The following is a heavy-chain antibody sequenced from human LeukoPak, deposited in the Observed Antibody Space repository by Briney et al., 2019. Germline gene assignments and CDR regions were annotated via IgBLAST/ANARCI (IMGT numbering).Heavy chain of an antibody. J-gene: IGHJ3*02. CDR3: ARVTPYDSSSRSRGAFDI. CDR1: GYTFTGYY. CDR2: INPNSGGT. Sequence: ASVKVSCKASGYTFTGYYMHWVRQAPGQGLEWMGWINPNSGGTNYAQKFQGWVTMTGDTSISTAYMELSRLRSDDTAVYYCARVTPYDSSSRSRGAFDIWGQGTMVTVSS. V-gene: IGHV1-2*04. D-gene: IGHD6-13*01.